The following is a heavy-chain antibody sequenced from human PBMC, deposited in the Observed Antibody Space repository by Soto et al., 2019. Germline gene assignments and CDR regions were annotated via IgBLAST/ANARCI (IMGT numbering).Heavy chain of an antibody. D-gene: IGHD5-12*01. V-gene: IGHV3-74*01. Sequence: EAQLVESGGGLVQPRGSLRLSCAASGFTFSTNWMHWVRQAPGKGLVWVARIDGDGSRISYADSVKGRFTISRDNAKNTLYLEMNSLRAEDTAVYYCVGSDGYDWWGLFDYWGQGLLVTVSS. CDR3: VGSDGYDWWGLFDY. CDR1: GFTFSTNW. CDR2: IDGDGSRI. J-gene: IGHJ4*02.